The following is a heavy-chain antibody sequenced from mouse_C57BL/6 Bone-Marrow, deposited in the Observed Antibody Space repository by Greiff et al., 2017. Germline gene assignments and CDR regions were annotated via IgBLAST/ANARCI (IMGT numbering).Heavy chain of an antibody. V-gene: IGHV5-4*03. Sequence: EVKVVESGGGLVKPGGSLKLSCAASGFTFSSYAMSWVRQTPEKRLEWVATISDGGSYTYYPDNVKGRFTISRDNAKNNLYLQMSHLKSEDTAMYYCARAPITTVVAFDYWGQGTTLTVSS. CDR2: ISDGGSYT. CDR3: ARAPITTVVAFDY. CDR1: GFTFSSYA. J-gene: IGHJ2*01. D-gene: IGHD1-1*01.